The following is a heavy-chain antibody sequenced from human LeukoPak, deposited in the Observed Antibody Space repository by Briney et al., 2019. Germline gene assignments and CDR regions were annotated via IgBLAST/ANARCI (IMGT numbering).Heavy chain of an antibody. CDR2: INPSGGST. J-gene: IGHJ4*02. CDR1: GYTFTSYY. Sequence: ASVKVSCKASGYTFTSYYMHWVRQAPGQGLEWMGIINPSGGSTSYAQKFHGRVTITKDTSKSTVYMELSSLRSEATAVYYCARVSSSWYGGSDYWGQGTLVTVSS. V-gene: IGHV1-46*01. CDR3: ARVSSSWYGGSDY. D-gene: IGHD6-13*01.